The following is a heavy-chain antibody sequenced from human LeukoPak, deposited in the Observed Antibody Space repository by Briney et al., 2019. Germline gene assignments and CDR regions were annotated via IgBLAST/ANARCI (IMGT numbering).Heavy chain of an antibody. Sequence: GGSLRLSCAASGFTFSNYAMDWVRQAPGKELEWVAAISYAGTNEYYPDSVKGRFTISRDNSKNTLYLQMNSLRAEDMAVYYCARDRGEGYCSSTSCRYGMDVWGQGTTVTVSS. V-gene: IGHV3-30-3*01. CDR3: ARDRGEGYCSSTSCRYGMDV. J-gene: IGHJ6*02. CDR1: GFTFSNYA. CDR2: ISYAGTNE. D-gene: IGHD2-2*01.